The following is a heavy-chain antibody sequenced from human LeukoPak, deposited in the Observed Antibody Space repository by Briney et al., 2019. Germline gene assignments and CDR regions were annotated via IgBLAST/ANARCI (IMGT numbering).Heavy chain of an antibody. D-gene: IGHD6-13*01. CDR3: ARDIAAAAASWGGDY. CDR2: INPNSGGT. CDR1: GYTFTGYY. V-gene: IGHV1-2*02. J-gene: IGHJ4*02. Sequence: ASVKVSCKASGYTFTGYYMHWVRQAPGQGLEWMGWINPNSGGTNYAQKFQGRVTMTRDTSISTAYMELSRLRSDDTAVYYCARDIAAAAASWGGDYWGQGTLVTVSS.